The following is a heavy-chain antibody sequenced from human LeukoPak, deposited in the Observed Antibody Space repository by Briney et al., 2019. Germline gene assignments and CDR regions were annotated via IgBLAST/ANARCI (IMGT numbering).Heavy chain of an antibody. J-gene: IGHJ4*02. CDR3: ARMVRRTFHFDY. D-gene: IGHD3-16*01. Sequence: SETLSLTCSVSGGSISSYYWSWIRQPPGKGLEWIGYISYSGSTNYNPSLKSRVTISVDTSKNQFSLKLSSVTAADTAVYYCARMVRRTFHFDYWGQGTLVTVSS. CDR2: ISYSGST. CDR1: GGSISSYY. V-gene: IGHV4-59*08.